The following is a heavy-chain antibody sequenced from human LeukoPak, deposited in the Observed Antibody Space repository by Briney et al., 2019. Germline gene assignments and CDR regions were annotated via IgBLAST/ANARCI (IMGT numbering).Heavy chain of an antibody. J-gene: IGHJ5*02. D-gene: IGHD3-22*01. CDR2: VYHSGST. CDR3: ARHGNYYDTSQSDP. V-gene: IGHV4-38-2*01. CDR1: GYSISSGYY. Sequence: SETLSLTCAVSGYSISSGYYWGWIRQPPGKGLEWIGSVYHSGSTYYNPSLKSRVTVSVDTSKNQFSLKLSSVTAADTAVYYCARHGNYYDTSQSDPWGQGTLVTVSS.